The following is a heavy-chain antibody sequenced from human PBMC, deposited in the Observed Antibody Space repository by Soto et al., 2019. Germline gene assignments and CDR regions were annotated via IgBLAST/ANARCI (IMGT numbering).Heavy chain of an antibody. Sequence: SETLSLTGAVSAVSISRGGYSWSWIRQPPGKALEWFGYIYHSGSTCYNPSLKRRVTISVDRSKNQFSLKLSSVTAADTAVYYCARSQTTVTSYDYWGQATLVTV. CDR3: ARSQTTVTSYDY. J-gene: IGHJ4*02. CDR1: AVSISRGGYS. D-gene: IGHD4-17*01. V-gene: IGHV4-30-2*01. CDR2: IYHSGST.